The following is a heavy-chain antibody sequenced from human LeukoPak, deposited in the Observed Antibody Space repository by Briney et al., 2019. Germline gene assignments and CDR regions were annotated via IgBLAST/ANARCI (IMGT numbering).Heavy chain of an antibody. Sequence: GGSLRLSCAASGFTFSSYWMSWVRQAPGKGREWVANIKQDGSEKYYVDSVKGRFTISRDNAKNSLYLQMNSLRAEDTAVYYCARDLTPGIAAAGSGYWGQGTLVTVSS. V-gene: IGHV3-7*05. CDR1: GFTFSSYW. CDR3: ARDLTPGIAAAGSGY. J-gene: IGHJ4*02. D-gene: IGHD6-13*01. CDR2: IKQDGSEK.